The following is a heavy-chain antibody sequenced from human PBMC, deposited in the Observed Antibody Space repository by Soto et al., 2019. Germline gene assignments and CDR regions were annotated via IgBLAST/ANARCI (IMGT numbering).Heavy chain of an antibody. J-gene: IGHJ4*02. D-gene: IGHD6-6*01. CDR2: ITWTGSTI. Sequence: GSLRLSCAASGFTFSRYEMNSVRQAPGKGLAWVAYITWTGSTIYYADSVKGRFTISRDNANNSLYLQMNNLSAEDTAVYLCVRAAQCSSFQHRQFGHWGQGTLGTVSS. V-gene: IGHV3-48*03. CDR3: VRAAQCSSFQHRQFGH. CDR1: GFTFSRYE.